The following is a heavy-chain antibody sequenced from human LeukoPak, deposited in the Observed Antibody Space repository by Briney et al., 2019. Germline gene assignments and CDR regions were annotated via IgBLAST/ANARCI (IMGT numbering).Heavy chain of an antibody. Sequence: SETLSLACTVSGGSISSYYWSWIRQPPGKGLEWIGYIYYSGSTNYNPSLTSRVTISVDTSKNQFSLKLSSVTAADTAVYYCARMGSGYLYNWFDPWGQRTLVTVSS. V-gene: IGHV4-59*01. CDR3: ARMGSGYLYNWFDP. D-gene: IGHD3-22*01. J-gene: IGHJ5*02. CDR1: GGSISSYY. CDR2: IYYSGST.